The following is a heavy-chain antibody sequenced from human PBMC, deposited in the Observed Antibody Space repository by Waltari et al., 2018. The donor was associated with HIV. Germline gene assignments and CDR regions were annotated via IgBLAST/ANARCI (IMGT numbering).Heavy chain of an antibody. CDR1: GFTFRSFA. Sequence: EVQLLASGGGLVQPGGSLRLSCAASGFTFRSFAMGWVRQAPGKGLEWVSAISGSGGSTYYADSVKGRFTISRDNSKNTLYLQMNSLRAEDTAVYYCAKGCGSGYYYYGMDVWGQGTTVTVSS. V-gene: IGHV3-23*01. CDR2: ISGSGGST. D-gene: IGHD2-21*01. J-gene: IGHJ6*02. CDR3: AKGCGSGYYYYGMDV.